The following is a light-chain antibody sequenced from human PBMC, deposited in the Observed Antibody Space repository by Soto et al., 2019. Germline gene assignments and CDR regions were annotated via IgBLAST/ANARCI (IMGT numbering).Light chain of an antibody. V-gene: IGLV2-8*01. Sequence: QSALTQPPSASGSLGQSVTISCTGTSSDVGGYNYVSWHQQHPGKAPKVMIYEVTKRPPGVPDRFSGSKSGNTDYLTVSGLQAEDEADYYCSSFAGGGNPVLLGGGTKLTVL. CDR2: EVT. J-gene: IGLJ2*01. CDR3: SSFAGGGNPVL. CDR1: SSDVGGYNY.